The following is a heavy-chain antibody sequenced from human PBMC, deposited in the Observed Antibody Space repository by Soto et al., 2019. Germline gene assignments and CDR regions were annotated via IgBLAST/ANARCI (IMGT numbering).Heavy chain of an antibody. CDR3: ARERLVGAFDI. CDR1: GFTFSSYW. Sequence: PGGSLRLSCAASGFTFSSYWMSWVRQAPGKGLGWVANIKQDGSEKYYVDSVKGRFTISRDNAKNSLYLQMNSLRAEDTAVYYCARERLVGAFDIWGQGTMVTVSS. D-gene: IGHD2-21*01. V-gene: IGHV3-7*01. CDR2: IKQDGSEK. J-gene: IGHJ3*02.